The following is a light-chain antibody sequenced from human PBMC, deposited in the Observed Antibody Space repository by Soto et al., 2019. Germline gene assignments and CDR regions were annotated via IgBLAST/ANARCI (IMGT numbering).Light chain of an antibody. CDR2: DVT. CDR3: NLYTGSNDFDV. J-gene: IGLJ1*01. V-gene: IGLV2-8*01. CDR1: SSDVGGYDL. Sequence: QSALTQPPSASGSPGQSVAISCTGTSSDVGGYDLVSWYQQHPGRAPKLMIYDVTKRPPGVPDRFSGSKSGNTASLTVSGLQAEDEADYYCNLYTGSNDFDVFGTGTKVTVL.